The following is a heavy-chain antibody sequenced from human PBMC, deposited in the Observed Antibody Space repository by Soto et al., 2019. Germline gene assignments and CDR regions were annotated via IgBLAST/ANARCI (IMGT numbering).Heavy chain of an antibody. CDR1: GYTFTGYY. V-gene: IGHV1-2*02. CDR3: ARSTTTNYGMDV. Sequence: ASVKVSCKASGYTFTGYYMHWVRQAPGQGLEWMGWINPNSGGTNYAQKFQGRVTMTRDTSISTAYMELSRPRSDDTAVYYCARSTTTNYGMDVWGQGTTVTVSS. CDR2: INPNSGGT. J-gene: IGHJ6*02. D-gene: IGHD4-17*01.